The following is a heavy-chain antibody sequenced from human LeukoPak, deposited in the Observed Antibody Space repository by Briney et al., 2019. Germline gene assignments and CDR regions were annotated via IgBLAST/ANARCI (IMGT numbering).Heavy chain of an antibody. CDR1: GYNFIDYY. V-gene: IGHV1-2*02. D-gene: IGHD4-17*01. CDR3: ARDLAYGDPPSGFDP. CDR2: INPNGGGT. Sequence: ASVKVSCKSSGYNFIDYYVYGVRQAPGQRLEWMGWINPNGGGTNYAQKFQGRVTMTRDTSITTAYMELSSLRSDDTAVYFCARDLAYGDPPSGFDPWGQGTLVTVSS. J-gene: IGHJ5*02.